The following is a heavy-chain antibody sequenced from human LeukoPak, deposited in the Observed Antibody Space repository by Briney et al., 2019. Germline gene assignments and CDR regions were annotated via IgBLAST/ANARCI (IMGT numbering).Heavy chain of an antibody. CDR3: GRRYCSSTSCYNFDY. J-gene: IGHJ4*02. CDR1: GFTFSSYS. V-gene: IGHV3-21*01. D-gene: IGHD2-2*01. CDR2: ISSSSSYI. Sequence: GGSLRLSCAASGFTFSSYSMNWVRQAPGKGLEWVASISSSSSYIYYADSVKGRFTISRDNAKTSLYLQMNSLRAEDTAVYYCGRRYCSSTSCYNFDYWGQGTLVTVSS.